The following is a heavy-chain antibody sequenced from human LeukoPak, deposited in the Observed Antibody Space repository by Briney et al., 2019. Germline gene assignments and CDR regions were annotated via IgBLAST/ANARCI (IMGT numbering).Heavy chain of an antibody. CDR2: IYSGGST. Sequence: GGSLRLSCAASGFTVSSNYMSWVRQAPGKGLEWVSVIYSGGSTYYADSVKGRFTISRDNSKNTLYLQMNSLRAEYTAVYYCAKISPTTLPGWGQGTLVTVSS. D-gene: IGHD5-12*01. V-gene: IGHV3-53*01. J-gene: IGHJ4*02. CDR1: GFTVSSNY. CDR3: AKISPTTLPG.